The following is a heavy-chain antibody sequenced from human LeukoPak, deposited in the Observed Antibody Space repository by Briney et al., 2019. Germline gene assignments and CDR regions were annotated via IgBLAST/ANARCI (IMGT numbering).Heavy chain of an antibody. D-gene: IGHD1-1*01. V-gene: IGHV4-38-2*02. Sequence: SETLSLTCTVSGDSISTSYYWGWIRQPPGKGLEWIGSIYHSGSTYCSPSLKSRVTISVDTSKNQLSLKLNSVTAADTAVYYCARTRGGRDAFDVWGQGTMVTVSS. J-gene: IGHJ3*01. CDR2: IYHSGST. CDR3: ARTRGGRDAFDV. CDR1: GDSISTSYY.